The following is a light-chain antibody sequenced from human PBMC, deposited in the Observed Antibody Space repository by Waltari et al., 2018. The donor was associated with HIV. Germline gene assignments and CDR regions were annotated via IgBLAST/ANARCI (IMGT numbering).Light chain of an antibody. J-gene: IGLJ1*01. Sequence: QSVLTQPHPASGTPGQRVIISCSGSNSNVGSDVVNWYQQLPGTAPKLLIYGDTERPSGVPDRFSGSKSGASAFLAISDLQSEDEAEYYCAAWDARLNEYLFGTGTKVTVL. CDR2: GDT. CDR3: AAWDARLNEYL. CDR1: NSNVGSDV. V-gene: IGLV1-44*01.